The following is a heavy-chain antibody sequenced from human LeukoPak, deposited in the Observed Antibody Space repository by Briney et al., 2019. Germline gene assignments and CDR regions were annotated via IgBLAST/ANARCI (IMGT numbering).Heavy chain of an antibody. CDR1: GFTLSSHG. J-gene: IGHJ4*02. CDR3: AKNYDIWDY. V-gene: IGHV3-23*01. Sequence: GGSLRLSCAASGFTLSSHGMAWVRQPPGKGLEWVSLMSGSGSVAYYADSVKGRFTISRDNSKNTLYLQMNSLRAEDTAIYYCAKNYDIWDYWGQGTLVTVSS. CDR2: MSGSGSVA. D-gene: IGHD3-9*01.